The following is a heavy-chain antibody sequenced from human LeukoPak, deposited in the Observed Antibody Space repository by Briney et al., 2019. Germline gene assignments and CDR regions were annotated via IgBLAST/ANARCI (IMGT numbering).Heavy chain of an antibody. CDR2: INPNRGGT. CDR1: GYTFTGYY. Sequence: GASVKVSCKASGYTFTGYYMHWVRQAPRQRPDRMGRINPNRGGTNYAQKFQGRVTMTRDTSISTAYMELSRLRSDDTAVYYCARDLFSFWLAVADMFRDAFDIWGQGTMVTVSS. CDR3: ARDLFSFWLAVADMFRDAFDI. J-gene: IGHJ3*02. D-gene: IGHD6-19*01. V-gene: IGHV1-2*06.